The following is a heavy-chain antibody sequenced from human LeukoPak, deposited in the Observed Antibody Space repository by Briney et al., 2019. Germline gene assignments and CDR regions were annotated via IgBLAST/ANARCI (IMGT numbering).Heavy chain of an antibody. CDR2: IYYSGST. J-gene: IGHJ3*01. V-gene: IGHV4-39*02. D-gene: IGHD2-15*01. CDR1: GGSISSTSYY. CDR3: ARLRGLGPSDAFDV. Sequence: KPSETLSLTCTVSGGSISSTSYYWGWIRQPPGKGLEWIGSIYYSGSTYHNPSLKSRVTISVDTSKNHFSLKLSSVTAADTAVYYCARLRGLGPSDAFDVWGQGTMVTVSS.